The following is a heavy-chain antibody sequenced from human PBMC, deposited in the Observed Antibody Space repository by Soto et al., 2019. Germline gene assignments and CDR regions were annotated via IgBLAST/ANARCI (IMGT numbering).Heavy chain of an antibody. J-gene: IGHJ3*02. CDR3: ARDTVPAATHPGAFDI. V-gene: IGHV3-30-3*01. Sequence: GGSLRLSCAASGFTFSSYAMHWVRQAPGKGLEWVAVISYDGSNKYYADSVKGRFTISRDNSKNTLYLQMNSLRAEDTAVYYCARDTVPAATHPGAFDIWGQGTMVTVSS. CDR2: ISYDGSNK. D-gene: IGHD2-2*01. CDR1: GFTFSSYA.